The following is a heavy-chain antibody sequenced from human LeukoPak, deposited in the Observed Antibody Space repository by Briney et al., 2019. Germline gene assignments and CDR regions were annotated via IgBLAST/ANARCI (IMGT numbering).Heavy chain of an antibody. J-gene: IGHJ4*02. CDR1: GFTFSSYG. D-gene: IGHD6-6*01. CDR3: ARHRSSWLIDY. Sequence: GGSLRLSCAASGFTFSSYGMHWVRQAPGKGLEWVAVISYDGSNKYYADSVKGRFTISRDNSKNTLYLQMNSLRAEDTAVYYCARHRSSWLIDYWGQGTLVTVSS. CDR2: ISYDGSNK. V-gene: IGHV3-30*03.